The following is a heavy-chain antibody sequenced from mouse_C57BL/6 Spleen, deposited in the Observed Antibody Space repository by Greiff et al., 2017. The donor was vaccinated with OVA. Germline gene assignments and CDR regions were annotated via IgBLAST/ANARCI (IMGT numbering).Heavy chain of an antibody. V-gene: IGHV1-7*01. J-gene: IGHJ1*03. CDR2: ITPSSGYT. CDR1: GYTFTSYW. D-gene: IGHD1-1*01. CDR3: ARDYGSSYRYFDV. Sequence: QVQLQQSGAELAKPGASVKLSCKASGYTFTSYWMHWVKQRPGQGLEWIGYITPSSGYTKYNQKFKDKATLTADKSSSTAYMQLSSLTYEDSAVYYCARDYGSSYRYFDVWGTGTTVTVSS.